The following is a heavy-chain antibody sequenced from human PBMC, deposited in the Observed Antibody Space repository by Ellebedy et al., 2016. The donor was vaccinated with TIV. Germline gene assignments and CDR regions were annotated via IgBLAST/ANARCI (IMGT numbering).Heavy chain of an antibody. CDR1: GFTFSSYS. Sequence: GESLKISCAASGFTFSSYSMNWVRQAPGKGLEWVSSISSSSSYIYYADSVKGRFTISRDNAKNSLYLQMNSLRDEDTAVYYCARRLGSGSYYRGYYYYGMDVWGQGTTVTVSS. CDR2: ISSSSSYI. CDR3: ARRLGSGSYYRGYYYYGMDV. V-gene: IGHV3-21*04. J-gene: IGHJ6*02. D-gene: IGHD3-10*01.